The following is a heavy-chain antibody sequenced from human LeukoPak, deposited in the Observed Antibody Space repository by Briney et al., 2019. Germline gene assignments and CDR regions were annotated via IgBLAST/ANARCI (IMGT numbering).Heavy chain of an antibody. CDR1: GYTFTSYG. J-gene: IGHJ4*02. V-gene: IGHV1-18*01. Sequence: ASVKVSCKASGYTFTSYGISWVRQAPGQGLEWMGWISAYNGNTNYAQKLQGRVTMTTDTSTSTAYMELRSLRSDDTAVYYCARDPAYCGGDCYSAYWGQGTLVTVSS. D-gene: IGHD2-21*02. CDR3: ARDPAYCGGDCYSAY. CDR2: ISAYNGNT.